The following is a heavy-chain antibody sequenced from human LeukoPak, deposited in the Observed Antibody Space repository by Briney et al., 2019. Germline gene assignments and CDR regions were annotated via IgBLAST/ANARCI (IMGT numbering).Heavy chain of an antibody. CDR1: GFTFSSYN. J-gene: IGHJ4*01. CDR3: VREGFYFFDF. CDR2: TTSSGSYI. V-gene: IGHV3-21*01. Sequence: GSLRLSCAASGFTFSSYNMNWVRQAPGKGLEWVSSTTSSGSYIYYADSVKGRFTIFRDNAKDSVYLQMNSLRAGDSATYYCVREGFYFFDFWGQGTLVTVSS.